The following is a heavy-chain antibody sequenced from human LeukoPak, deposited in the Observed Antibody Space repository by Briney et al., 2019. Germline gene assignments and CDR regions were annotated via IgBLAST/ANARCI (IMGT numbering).Heavy chain of an antibody. CDR2: IYYSWST. V-gene: IGHV4-59*01. D-gene: IGHD6-13*01. CDR3: ASKEIAAAPFDP. Sequence: PSETLSLTCTVSGGSISSYYWSWIRQPPGKGLECIGYIYYSWSTNYNPSLKSRVTISVDTSKNQFPLKLSSVTAADTAVYYCASKEIAAAPFDPWGQGTLVTVSS. J-gene: IGHJ5*02. CDR1: GGSISSYY.